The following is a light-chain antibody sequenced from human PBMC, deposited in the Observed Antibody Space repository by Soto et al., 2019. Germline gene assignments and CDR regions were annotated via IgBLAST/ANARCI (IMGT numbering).Light chain of an antibody. CDR3: KQSYSTPPWT. V-gene: IGKV1-39*01. CDR1: QGISSY. J-gene: IGKJ1*01. CDR2: AAS. Sequence: IRVTQSPSALSASLGDRVTITCRASQGISSYLGWYQQKPGKAPNLLIYAASNLQSGVPSRFSGSGSGTDFTLTISSLQPEEFATYFCKQSYSTPPWTFGQGTKVDI.